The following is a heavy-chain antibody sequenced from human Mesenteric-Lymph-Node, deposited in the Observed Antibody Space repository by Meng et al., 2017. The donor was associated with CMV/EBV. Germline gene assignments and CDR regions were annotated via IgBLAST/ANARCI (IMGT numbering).Heavy chain of an antibody. CDR3: ARLQYGSGTV. J-gene: IGHJ4*02. CDR1: GGSISSSPYF. D-gene: IGHD3-10*01. V-gene: IGHV4-39*01. CDR2: VYYSGST. Sequence: SETLSLTFTVSGGSISSSPYFWGWIRQPPGKGLEWIGGVYYSGSTYCNPSLKSRVTISVDTSKNQFSLKLSSATAADTAVYYCARLQYGSGTVWGQGTLVTVSS.